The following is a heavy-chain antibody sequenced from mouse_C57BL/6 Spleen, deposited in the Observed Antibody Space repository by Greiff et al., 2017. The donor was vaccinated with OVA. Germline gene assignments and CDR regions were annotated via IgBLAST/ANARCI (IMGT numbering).Heavy chain of an antibody. Sequence: VQLKESGPELVKPGASVKISCKASGYSFTGYYMNWVKQSPEKSLEWIGEINPSTGGTTYNQKFKAKATLTVDKSSSTAYMQLKSLTSEDSAVYYCARSLYSTVYYFDYWGQGTTLTVSS. J-gene: IGHJ2*01. D-gene: IGHD6-1*01. CDR2: INPSTGGT. CDR3: ARSLYSTVYYFDY. CDR1: GYSFTGYY. V-gene: IGHV1-42*01.